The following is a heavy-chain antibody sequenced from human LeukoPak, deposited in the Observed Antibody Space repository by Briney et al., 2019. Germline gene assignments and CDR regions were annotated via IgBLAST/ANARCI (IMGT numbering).Heavy chain of an antibody. CDR3: AKVLPPHWLGSTGYSLAGPADY. CDR2: VSFDGNDK. D-gene: IGHD3-10*01. V-gene: IGHV3-30*18. CDR1: GFTFSSYS. Sequence: GGSLRLSCAASGFTFSSYSMNWVRQAPGKGLEWVAVVSFDGNDKYYADSVKGRFAISRDNSKNTLYLQMNSLRPEDTAVYYCAKVLPPHWLGSTGYSLAGPADYWGQGTLVTVSS. J-gene: IGHJ4*02.